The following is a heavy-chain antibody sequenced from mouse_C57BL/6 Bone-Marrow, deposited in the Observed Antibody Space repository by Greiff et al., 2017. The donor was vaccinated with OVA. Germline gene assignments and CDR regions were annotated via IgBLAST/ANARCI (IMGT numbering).Heavy chain of an antibody. V-gene: IGHV1-50*01. J-gene: IGHJ3*01. CDR3: ARELGLAY. Sequence: VQLQQPGAELVKPGASVKLSCKASGYTFTSYWMQWVKQRPGQGLEWIGEIDPSDSYTNYNQKFKGKATMTVDTSSSTAYMQLSSLTSEDSAVYYCARELGLAYWGQGTLVTVSA. D-gene: IGHD4-1*01. CDR1: GYTFTSYW. CDR2: IDPSDSYT.